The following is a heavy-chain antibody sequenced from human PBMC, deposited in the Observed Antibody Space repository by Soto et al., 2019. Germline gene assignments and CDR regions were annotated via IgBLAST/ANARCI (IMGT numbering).Heavy chain of an antibody. CDR1: GFTFSNYV. J-gene: IGHJ3*02. D-gene: IGHD5-12*01. CDR2: VSGRGDRT. V-gene: IGHV3-23*01. CDR3: AKRDGGYGAFDI. Sequence: EVQLLESGGGLVQPGGSLRLSCAAYGFTFSNYVMSWVRQTPGKGLEWVSTVSGRGDRTNHADSVKGRFTISRDNSKNTLYLQVNSLRAEDTAVYYCAKRDGGYGAFDIWGQGTMVTVSS.